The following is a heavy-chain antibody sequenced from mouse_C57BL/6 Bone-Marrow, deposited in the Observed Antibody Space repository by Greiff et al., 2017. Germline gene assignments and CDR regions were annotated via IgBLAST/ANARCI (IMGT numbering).Heavy chain of an antibody. D-gene: IGHD1-1*01. J-gene: IGHJ3*01. CDR3: AKSPYGSSYEFAY. V-gene: IGHV2-5*01. CDR2: IWRGGST. Sequence: VQGVESGPGLVQPSQSLSITCTVSGFSLTSYGVHWVRQSPGKGLEWLGVIWRGGSTDYNAAFMSRLSITKDNSKSQVFFKMNSLQADDTAISYCAKSPYGSSYEFAYWGQGTLVTVSA. CDR1: GFSLTSYG.